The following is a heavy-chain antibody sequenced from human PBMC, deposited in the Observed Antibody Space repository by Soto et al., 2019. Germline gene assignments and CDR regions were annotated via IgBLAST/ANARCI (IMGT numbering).Heavy chain of an antibody. CDR2: ISSSSSYI. Sequence: PGGPLRLSCAASGFTFSSYSMNWVRQAPGKGLEWVSSISSSSSYIYYADSVKGRFTISRDNAKNSLYLQMNSLRAEDTAVYYCARASQWELLRSAFDIWGQGTMVTVSS. J-gene: IGHJ3*02. CDR1: GFTFSSYS. V-gene: IGHV3-21*01. CDR3: ARASQWELLRSAFDI. D-gene: IGHD1-26*01.